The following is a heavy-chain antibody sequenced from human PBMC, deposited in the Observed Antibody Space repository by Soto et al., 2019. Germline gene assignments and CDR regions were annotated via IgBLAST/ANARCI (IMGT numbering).Heavy chain of an antibody. CDR3: ESRGGTYFWFDP. CDR1: GGTFNSYA. Sequence: GASVKVSCKASGGTFNSYAISWVRQAPGQGLEWMGGIIPMFGTANYAQKFQGRVTITADESTRTAYMELSGLRSEDTAVYYCESRGGTYFWFDPGGQGTLVTVSS. V-gene: IGHV1-69*13. CDR2: IIPMFGTA. D-gene: IGHD3-16*01. J-gene: IGHJ5*02.